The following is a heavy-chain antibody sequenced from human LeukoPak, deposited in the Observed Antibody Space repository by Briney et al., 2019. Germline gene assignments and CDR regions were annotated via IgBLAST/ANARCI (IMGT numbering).Heavy chain of an antibody. Sequence: PSETLSLTCTVSGGSISSISYYWGWIRQPPGKGLEWIGSIYHSGSTYYNPSLKSRVTISVDTSKNQFSLKLSSVTAADTAVYYCARGPGTAYPYYFDYWGQGTLVTVSS. J-gene: IGHJ4*02. CDR3: ARGPGTAYPYYFDY. D-gene: IGHD3-16*01. V-gene: IGHV4-39*01. CDR1: GGSISSISYY. CDR2: IYHSGST.